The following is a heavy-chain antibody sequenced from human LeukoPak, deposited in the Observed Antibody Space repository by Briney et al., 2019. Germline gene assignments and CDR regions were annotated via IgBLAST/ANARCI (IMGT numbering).Heavy chain of an antibody. D-gene: IGHD3-16*01. CDR3: ARGGGLDV. CDR1: GFTFSSYW. CDR2: INHNGNVN. Sequence: GGSLRLSWAASGFTFSSYWMNWARQAPGKGLEWVASINHNGNVNYYVDSVKGRFTISRDNAKNSLYLQMSNLRAEDTAVYFCARGGGLDVWGQGAAVTVSS. V-gene: IGHV3-7*03. J-gene: IGHJ6*02.